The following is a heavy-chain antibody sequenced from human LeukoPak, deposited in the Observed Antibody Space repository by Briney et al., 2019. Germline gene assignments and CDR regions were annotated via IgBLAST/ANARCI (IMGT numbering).Heavy chain of an antibody. Sequence: TGGSLRLSCAASGFTFSSYSMNWVRQAPGKGLEWVSHISSSSSTIYYADSVKGRFTISRDNAKNSLYLQMNSLRAEDTAVYYCARDRNDFWSGPAAYGMDVWGQGTTVTVSS. D-gene: IGHD3-3*01. CDR3: ARDRNDFWSGPAAYGMDV. CDR2: ISSSSSTI. CDR1: GFTFSSYS. V-gene: IGHV3-48*01. J-gene: IGHJ6*02.